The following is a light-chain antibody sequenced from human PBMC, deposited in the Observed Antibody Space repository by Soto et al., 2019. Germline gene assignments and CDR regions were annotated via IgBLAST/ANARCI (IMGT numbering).Light chain of an antibody. CDR1: QSISNF. Sequence: DIEMTQSPSSLSASVGDRVTITCRASQSISNFLSWYRKSPGRAPELLIYGASTLQNGVPSRFTGSGSGTEFTLTITGLQLEDFATYYCKQDYSTLATFGQGTRLEIK. CDR3: KQDYSTLAT. V-gene: IGKV1-39*01. CDR2: GAS. J-gene: IGKJ5*01.